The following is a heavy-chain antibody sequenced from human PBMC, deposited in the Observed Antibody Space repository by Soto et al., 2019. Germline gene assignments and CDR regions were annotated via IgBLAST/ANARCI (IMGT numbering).Heavy chain of an antibody. V-gene: IGHV4-59*08. D-gene: IGHD3-3*01. Sequence: KASETLSLTCTVSGGSISSYYWSWIRQPPGKGLEWIGYIYYSGSTNYNPSLKSRVTISVDTSKNQFSLKLSSVTAADTAVYYCARHSITIFGVAPLPPWFDPWGQGTLVTVSS. CDR2: IYYSGST. CDR1: GGSISSYY. J-gene: IGHJ5*02. CDR3: ARHSITIFGVAPLPPWFDP.